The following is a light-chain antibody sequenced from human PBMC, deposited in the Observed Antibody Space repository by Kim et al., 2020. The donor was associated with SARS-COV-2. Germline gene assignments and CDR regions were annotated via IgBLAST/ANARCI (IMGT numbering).Light chain of an antibody. CDR1: QSIRNS. CDR2: DAA. J-gene: IGKJ2*01. CDR3: QHRSNWPPFT. Sequence: SPGERAPPSCRASQSIRNSLTWYQQKPGQAPRLLLYDAAKRAAGIPARFSGAGSGADFTLTISSLEPEDFAVYFCQHRSNWPPFTFGQGTKLEIK. V-gene: IGKV3-11*01.